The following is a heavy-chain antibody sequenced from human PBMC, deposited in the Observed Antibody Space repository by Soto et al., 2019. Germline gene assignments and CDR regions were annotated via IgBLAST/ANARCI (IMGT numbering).Heavy chain of an antibody. CDR3: VKPPLTAAGLDY. V-gene: IGHV3-23*01. CDR1: GFTFSNYA. J-gene: IGHJ4*02. Sequence: EVQLLESGGGLVQPGGSLRLSCAASGFTFSNYAMTWVRQAPGKGLEWVSVITGSGGGTYFVDSVKGRFTISRDNSKNTVYLQMNRLRAEDTAVYYCVKPPLTAAGLDYWGQGTLVTVSS. CDR2: ITGSGGGT. D-gene: IGHD6-13*01.